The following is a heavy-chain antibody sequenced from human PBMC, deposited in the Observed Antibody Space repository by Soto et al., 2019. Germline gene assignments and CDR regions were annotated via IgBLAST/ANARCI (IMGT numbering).Heavy chain of an antibody. Sequence: SETLSLTCTVSGGSVSSGSYYWSWIRQPPGKGLEWIGYIYYSGSTNYNPSLKSRVTISVDTSKNQFSLKLSSVAAADTAVYYCARDGYNYRLDYWGQGTLVTVSS. CDR1: GGSVSSGSYY. D-gene: IGHD5-12*01. J-gene: IGHJ4*02. V-gene: IGHV4-61*01. CDR3: ARDGYNYRLDY. CDR2: IYYSGST.